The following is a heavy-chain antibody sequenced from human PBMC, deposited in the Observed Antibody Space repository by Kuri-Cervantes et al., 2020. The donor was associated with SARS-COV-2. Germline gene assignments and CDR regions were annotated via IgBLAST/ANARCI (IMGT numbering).Heavy chain of an antibody. D-gene: IGHD3-3*01. Sequence: SETLSLTCTVSGGSISGHYWSWIRQPPGKGLEWIGEINHSGSTNYNPSLKSRVTISVDTSKNQFSLKLSSVTAADTAVYYCAKGPTIFGVVIRSAFDIWGQGTMVTVSS. CDR3: AKGPTIFGVVIRSAFDI. CDR1: GGSISGHY. V-gene: IGHV4-34*01. CDR2: INHSGST. J-gene: IGHJ3*02.